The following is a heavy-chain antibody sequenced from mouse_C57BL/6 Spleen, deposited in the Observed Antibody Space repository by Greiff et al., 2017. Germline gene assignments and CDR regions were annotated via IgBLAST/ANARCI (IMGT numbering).Heavy chain of an antibody. J-gene: IGHJ2*01. CDR2: IDPSDSYT. CDR1: GYTFTSYW. D-gene: IGHD1-1*01. Sequence: QVQLQQPGAELVMPGASVKLSCKASGYTFTSYWMHWVKQRPGQGLEWIGEIDPSDSYTNYTQKFKGKFTLTVDKSSSTAYMQLSSLTSEDSAVYYCARGGPYGDYFDYWGQGTTRTVSS. V-gene: IGHV1-69*01. CDR3: ARGGPYGDYFDY.